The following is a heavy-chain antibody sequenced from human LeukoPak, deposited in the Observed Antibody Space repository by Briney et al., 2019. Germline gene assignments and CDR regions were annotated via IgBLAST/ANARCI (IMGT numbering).Heavy chain of an antibody. CDR2: ISGSGAGT. D-gene: IGHD7-27*01. CDR1: GFTFNLYG. Sequence: GGSLRLSCAASGFTFNLYGMTWVRQAPGKGLEWVSGISGSGAGTYYADSVKGRFTISRDNSKSALFLQMNSLRAEDTAVYFCAKLGTYWYFDLWGRGTLVTVSS. J-gene: IGHJ2*01. V-gene: IGHV3-23*01. CDR3: AKLGTYWYFDL.